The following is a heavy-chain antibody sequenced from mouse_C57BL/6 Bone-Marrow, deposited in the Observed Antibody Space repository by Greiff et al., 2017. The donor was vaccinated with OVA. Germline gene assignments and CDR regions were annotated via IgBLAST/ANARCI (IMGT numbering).Heavy chain of an antibody. V-gene: IGHV1-5*01. D-gene: IGHD2-3*01. CDR1: GYTFTSYW. CDR3: TRWDGYYLHWYFDV. CDR2: IYPGNSDT. J-gene: IGHJ1*03. Sequence: VQLQQSGTVLARPGASVKMSCKTSGYTFTSYWMHWVKQRPGQGLEWIGAIYPGNSDTSYNQKFKGKAKLTAVTSASTAYMELSSLTNEDSAVYYCTRWDGYYLHWYFDVWGTGTTVTGSS.